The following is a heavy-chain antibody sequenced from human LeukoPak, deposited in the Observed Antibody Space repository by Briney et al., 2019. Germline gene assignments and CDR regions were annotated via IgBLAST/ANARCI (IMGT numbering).Heavy chain of an antibody. V-gene: IGHV4-39*01. D-gene: IGHD3-9*01. Sequence: SETLSLTCTVSGGSISSSNHYWGWIRQPPGKGLEWIGSMSYSGSTFYNPSLKSRVTISVDTSKNQFSLRLSSVTAADTAVYYCARTLRYFDWLPAGETDYWGQGTLVTVSS. CDR1: GGSISSSNHY. CDR3: ARTLRYFDWLPAGETDY. J-gene: IGHJ4*02. CDR2: MSYSGST.